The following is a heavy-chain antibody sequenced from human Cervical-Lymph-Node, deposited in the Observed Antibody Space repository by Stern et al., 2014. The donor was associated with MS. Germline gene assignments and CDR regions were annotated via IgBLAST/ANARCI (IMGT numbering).Heavy chain of an antibody. CDR3: ARDLRGYGDRND. CDR2: INPSAGNA. CDR1: GYTFTSYY. D-gene: IGHD4-17*01. V-gene: IGHV1-46*01. J-gene: IGHJ4*02. Sequence: QGQLVESGAEVKKPGASVKVSCKASGYTFTSYYVHWVRQAPGQGLEWMGVINPSAGNAGYAQKFQGRVTMTRDTSTTTLYMELSSLTSEDTAVYYCARDLRGYGDRNDWGQGTLVTVSS.